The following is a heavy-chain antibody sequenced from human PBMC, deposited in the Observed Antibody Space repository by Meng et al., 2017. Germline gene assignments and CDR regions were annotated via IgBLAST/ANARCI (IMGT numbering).Heavy chain of an antibody. D-gene: IGHD6-19*01. CDR3: ARLWAVAGSPEYYFDY. V-gene: IGHV1-8*03. CDR1: GYTLTSYD. CDR2: MNPNSGNT. J-gene: IGHJ4*02. Sequence: ASVKVSCKASGYTLTSYDINWVRQATGQGLEWMGWMNPNSGNTGYAQKFQGRVTITRNTSISTAYMELSSLRSEDTAVYYCARLWAVAGSPEYYFDYWGQGTLVTVSS.